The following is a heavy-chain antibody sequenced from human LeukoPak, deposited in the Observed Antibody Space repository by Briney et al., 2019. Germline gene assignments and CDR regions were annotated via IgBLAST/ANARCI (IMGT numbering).Heavy chain of an antibody. CDR3: ATVPGY. CDR1: GGSISSYY. CDR2: IYYSGST. V-gene: IGHV4-59*01. Sequence: SETLSLTCTVSGGSISSYYWSWIRQPPGKGLEWIGYIYYSGSTNYNPSLKSRVTISVDTSKNQFSLKLSSVTAADTAVYYCATVPGYWGQGTLVTVSS. J-gene: IGHJ4*02.